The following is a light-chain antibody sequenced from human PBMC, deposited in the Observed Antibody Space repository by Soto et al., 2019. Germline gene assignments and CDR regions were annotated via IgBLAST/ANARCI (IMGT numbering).Light chain of an antibody. CDR2: DAS. CDR3: QHYGGLWT. J-gene: IGKJ1*01. V-gene: IGKV1-5*01. Sequence: DIQMTQSPSTLSASVGDRVTITCRASESITNRLAWYQQKPGKAPKVLIYDASNLQSWVPSRFSGSGFGTEFILTISSLQPDDFATYSCQHYGGLWTFGQGTKVDIK. CDR1: ESITNR.